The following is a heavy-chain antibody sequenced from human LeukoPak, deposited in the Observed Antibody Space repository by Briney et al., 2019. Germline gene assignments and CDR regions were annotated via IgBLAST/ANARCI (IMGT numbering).Heavy chain of an antibody. D-gene: IGHD3-10*01. CDR2: IIPIFGTA. Sequence: SVKVSCKASGYTFTSYDINWVRQAPGQGLEWMGGIIPIFGTANYAQKFQGRVTITADESTSTAYMELSSLRSEDTAVYYCARVELWFGATDYYYYYMDVWGKGTTVTISS. V-gene: IGHV1-69*13. CDR1: GYTFTSYD. J-gene: IGHJ6*03. CDR3: ARVELWFGATDYYYYYMDV.